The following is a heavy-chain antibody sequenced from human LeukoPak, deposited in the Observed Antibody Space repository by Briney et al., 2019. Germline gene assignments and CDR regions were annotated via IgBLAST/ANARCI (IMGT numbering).Heavy chain of an antibody. Sequence: SETLSLTCAVYGGSFSGYYWSWIRQPPGNGLEWIGEINHSGSTNYNPSLKSRVTISVDTSKNQFSLKLSSVTAADTAVYYCARGFPPLRFWGQGTLVTVSS. D-gene: IGHD3-3*01. CDR2: INHSGST. J-gene: IGHJ4*02. CDR1: GGSFSGYY. V-gene: IGHV4-34*01. CDR3: ARGFPPLRF.